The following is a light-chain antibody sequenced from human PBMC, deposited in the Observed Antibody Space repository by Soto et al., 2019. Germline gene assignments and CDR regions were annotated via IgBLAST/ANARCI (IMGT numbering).Light chain of an antibody. Sequence: EIPMTQSPSTLSASVGDRVTITCRASQSISTHLAWYQQKPGKAPEVLIYDASTLESGVPSRFSRSGSVTKCAHYIRSQQPDDFATYYCQQNSSNLYTFCQGTKLEIK. V-gene: IGKV1-5*01. CDR3: QQNSSNLYT. CDR2: DAS. CDR1: QSISTH. J-gene: IGKJ2*01.